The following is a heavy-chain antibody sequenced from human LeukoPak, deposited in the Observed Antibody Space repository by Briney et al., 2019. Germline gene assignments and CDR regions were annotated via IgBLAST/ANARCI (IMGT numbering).Heavy chain of an antibody. D-gene: IGHD1-26*01. V-gene: IGHV3-21*01. CDR3: TNFQTVGVKPFEH. CDR1: GFTFSIDG. CDR2: ISPDSNFI. J-gene: IGHJ1*01. Sequence: GGSLRLSCAGSGFTFSIDGMNWVRQAPGKGLEWVSSISPDSNFIPQADSVKGRFTISRDNAKNSVYLQMESLRVEDTAVYYCTNFQTVGVKPFEHWGQGTLVTVSS.